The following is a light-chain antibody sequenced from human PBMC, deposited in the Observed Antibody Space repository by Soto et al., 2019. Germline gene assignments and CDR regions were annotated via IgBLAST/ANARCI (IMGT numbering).Light chain of an antibody. J-gene: IGKJ1*01. V-gene: IGKV1-5*01. CDR2: DAS. CDR1: QTISSL. Sequence: DVQMTQSPSTLSASIGDRVTITCRASQTISSLLAWYQQKPGKAPKLLIFDASGLESGVPSRFSGSESGTEFTLTISSLQPDDFATYYCQHYNSYPWTFGQGTKVDIK. CDR3: QHYNSYPWT.